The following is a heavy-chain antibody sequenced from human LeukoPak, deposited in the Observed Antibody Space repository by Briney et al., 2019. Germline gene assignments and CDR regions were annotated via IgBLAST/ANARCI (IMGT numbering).Heavy chain of an antibody. CDR3: ARDAIGDYWFDP. CDR2: INSDGSST. D-gene: IGHD3-10*01. CDR1: GFTFSSYW. Sequence: GGSLRLPCAASGFTFSSYWMHWVRQAPGKGLVWVSRINSDGSSTSYADSVKGRFTISRDSAKNTLYLQMNSLRAEDTAVYYCARDAIGDYWFDPWGQGTLVTVSS. V-gene: IGHV3-74*01. J-gene: IGHJ5*02.